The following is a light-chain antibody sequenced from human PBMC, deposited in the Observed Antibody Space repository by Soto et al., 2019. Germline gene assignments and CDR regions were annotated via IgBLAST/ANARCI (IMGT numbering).Light chain of an antibody. V-gene: IGLV1-51*01. CDR3: ATWDSSLKIGV. CDR2: DTN. Sequence: QSVLTQPPSVSAAPGQRVTISCSGTTPNIGSNSVSWYLQVPGTVPKLLIYDTNKRPSGIPDRISGSKSGSSATLDITGLQTGDEADYYCATWDSSLKIGVLGGGTKLTVL. CDR1: TPNIGSNS. J-gene: IGLJ3*02.